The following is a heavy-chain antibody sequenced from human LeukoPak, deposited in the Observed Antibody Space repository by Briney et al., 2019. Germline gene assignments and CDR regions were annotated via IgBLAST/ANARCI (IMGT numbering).Heavy chain of an antibody. CDR1: GFTFSTYG. J-gene: IGHJ4*02. V-gene: IGHV3-33*01. D-gene: IGHD2-8*02. Sequence: GGSLRLSCAASGFTFSTYGMHWVRQAPGKGLEWVALIWFDGSKRYYGDSLRGRFTVSRDNSKNTLYLQVDSLRAEDTAVYYCARCTGGSCVFDYWGQGTLVTVSS. CDR2: IWFDGSKR. CDR3: ARCTGGSCVFDY.